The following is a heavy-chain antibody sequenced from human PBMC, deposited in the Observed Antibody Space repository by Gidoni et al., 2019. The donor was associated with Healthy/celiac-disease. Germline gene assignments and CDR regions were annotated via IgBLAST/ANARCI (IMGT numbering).Heavy chain of an antibody. V-gene: IGHV3-43*01. CDR1: GFTLDDYT. CDR2: ISWDGGST. J-gene: IGHJ4*02. Sequence: EVQLVESGGAVVQPGGSLRLSCADSGFTLDDYTMHWVRKAPGKGLEWVALISWDGGSTDYADSVKGRFTISRDNSKNSLYLQMNSLRTEDTALYYCAKSTIIGGDYFDYWGQGTLVTVSS. D-gene: IGHD4-17*01. CDR3: AKSTIIGGDYFDY.